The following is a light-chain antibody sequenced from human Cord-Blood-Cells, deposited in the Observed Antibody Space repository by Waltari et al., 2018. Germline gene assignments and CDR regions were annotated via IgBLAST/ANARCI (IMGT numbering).Light chain of an antibody. J-gene: IGKJ4*01. V-gene: IGKV2-28*01. Sequence: DIVMTPSPLSLPVTPGEPASISCRSSQSRLHSNGYHYLDWYLQKPGQSPQLLIYLGSNRAAGVPDRFSGSGSGTDFTLKISRVEAEDVGVYYCMQALQTPLTFGGGTKVEIK. CDR2: LGS. CDR3: MQALQTPLT. CDR1: QSRLHSNGYHY.